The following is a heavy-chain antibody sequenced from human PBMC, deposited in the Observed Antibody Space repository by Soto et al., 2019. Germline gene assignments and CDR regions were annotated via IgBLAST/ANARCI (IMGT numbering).Heavy chain of an antibody. CDR1: GFTFSNYA. J-gene: IGHJ4*02. CDR3: ARRLYCSSSSCYAVDY. Sequence: EVQLLESGGGLVQPGGSLRLFCAVSGFTFSNYAMSWVRQAPGKGLEWVSGISGSGDSTNYGDSVKGRFTISRDNAKNTLYLQMNSLRAEDTAVYYCARRLYCSSSSCYAVDYWGQGTLVTVSS. D-gene: IGHD2-2*01. V-gene: IGHV3-23*01. CDR2: ISGSGDST.